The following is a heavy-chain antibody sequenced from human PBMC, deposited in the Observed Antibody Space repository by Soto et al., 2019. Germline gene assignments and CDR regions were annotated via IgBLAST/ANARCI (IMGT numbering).Heavy chain of an antibody. D-gene: IGHD6-13*01. CDR3: VRQTYIAAAGMDYYYYGMDV. CDR1: GGTFSSYA. Sequence: QVQLVQSGAEVKKPGSSVKVSCKASGGTFSSYAISWVRQAPGQGLEWMGGIIPIFGTANYAQKFQGRVTITADESTSTAYMELSSLRSEDTAVYYCVRQTYIAAAGMDYYYYGMDVWGQGTTVTVSS. J-gene: IGHJ6*02. CDR2: IIPIFGTA. V-gene: IGHV1-69*01.